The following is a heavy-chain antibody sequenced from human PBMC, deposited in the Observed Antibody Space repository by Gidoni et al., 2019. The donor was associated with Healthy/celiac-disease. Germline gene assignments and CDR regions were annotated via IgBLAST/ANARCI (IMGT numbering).Heavy chain of an antibody. CDR2: INHSGST. Sequence: QVQLQQWGAGLLKPSETLSLTCAVYGGSFSGYYWSWIRQPPGKGLEWIGEINHSGSTNYNPSLKSRVTISVDTSKNQFSLKLSSVTAADTAVYYCARGRTYPHWGQGTLVTVSS. CDR3: ARGRTYPH. CDR1: GGSFSGYY. J-gene: IGHJ4*02. V-gene: IGHV4-34*01.